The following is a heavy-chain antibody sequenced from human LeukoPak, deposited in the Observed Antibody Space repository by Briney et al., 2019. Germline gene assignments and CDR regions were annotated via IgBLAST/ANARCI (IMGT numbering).Heavy chain of an antibody. V-gene: IGHV4-39*02. CDR3: ARETSQKGAHYMDV. CDR2: IYYSGST. D-gene: IGHD3-16*01. J-gene: IGHJ6*03. CDR1: GGSISSSSYY. Sequence: SETLSFTCTASGGSISSSSYYWGWIRQPPGKGLEWIGSIYYSGSTYYNPSLKSRVTISVDTSKNQFSLKLSSVTAADTAVYYCARETSQKGAHYMDVWGKGTTVTISS.